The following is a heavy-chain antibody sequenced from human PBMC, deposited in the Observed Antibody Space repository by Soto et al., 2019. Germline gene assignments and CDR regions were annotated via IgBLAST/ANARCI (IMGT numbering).Heavy chain of an antibody. CDR1: GFTFSSYG. CDR2: ISGSGVSA. CDR3: VKVRGGFYTYYFDY. D-gene: IGHD3-10*01. V-gene: IGHV3-23*01. Sequence: PGGSLSLSCAASGFTFSSYGMHWVRQAPGKGLEWVSGISGSGVSAYYADSVKGRFSISRDNSKNTLYLQMNSLRAEDTAIYYCVKVRGGFYTYYFDYWGQGTVVTVSS. J-gene: IGHJ4*02.